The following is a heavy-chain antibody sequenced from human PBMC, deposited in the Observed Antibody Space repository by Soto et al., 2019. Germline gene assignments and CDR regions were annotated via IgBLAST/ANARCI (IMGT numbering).Heavy chain of an antibody. CDR1: GFTFSDHY. Sequence: EVQLVESGGGLVQPGGSLRLSCVASGFTFSDHYMDWVRQAPGKGLAWVGRSKNKADSYTTEYAASVKGRFTISRDGSKNSLFLQMNSLKTEDTAVYYCTVWGSGNDFGAAWGQGILVTVSS. J-gene: IGHJ4*02. CDR2: SKNKADSYTT. D-gene: IGHD3-10*01. V-gene: IGHV3-72*01. CDR3: TVWGSGNDFGAA.